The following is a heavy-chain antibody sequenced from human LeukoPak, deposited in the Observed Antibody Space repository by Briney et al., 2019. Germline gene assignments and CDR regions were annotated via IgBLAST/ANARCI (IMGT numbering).Heavy chain of an antibody. V-gene: IGHV4-59*01. J-gene: IGHJ4*02. CDR1: GASISSYY. CDR3: ARENPSGYYNRPIDY. D-gene: IGHD3-22*01. Sequence: SETLSLICTVSGASISSYYWSWIRQPPGKGLEWIGDIYYSGSIKYNPSLKSRVTMSVDTSKNQFSLKLSSVTAADTAIYYCARENPSGYYNRPIDYWGQGTLVTISS. CDR2: IYYSGSI.